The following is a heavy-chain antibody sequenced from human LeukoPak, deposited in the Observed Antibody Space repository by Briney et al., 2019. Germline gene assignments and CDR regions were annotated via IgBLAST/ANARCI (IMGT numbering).Heavy chain of an antibody. V-gene: IGHV1-2*02. CDR1: GGTFSSYA. CDR3: ARLNNDFSS. CDR2: INPNSGGT. J-gene: IGHJ5*02. Sequence: ASVKVSCKASGGTFSSYAISWVRQAPGQGLEWMGWINPNSGGTNYAQKFQGRVTMTRDTSISTAYMELSRLRSDDTAVYYCARLNNDFSSWGQGTLVTVSS. D-gene: IGHD3-3*01.